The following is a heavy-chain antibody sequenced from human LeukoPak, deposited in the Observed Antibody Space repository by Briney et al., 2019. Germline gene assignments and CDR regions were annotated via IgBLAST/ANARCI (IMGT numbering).Heavy chain of an antibody. V-gene: IGHV3-23*01. CDR2: ISGSGGST. CDR1: GFTFSSYA. CDR3: AKEKKRLVPAADWFDP. Sequence: GGSLRLSCAASGFTFSSYAMGWVRQAPGKGLEWVSAISGSGGSTYYADSVKGRFTISRDNSKNTLYLQMNSLRAEDTAVYYCAKEKKRLVPAADWFDPWGQGTLVTVSS. J-gene: IGHJ5*02. D-gene: IGHD2-2*01.